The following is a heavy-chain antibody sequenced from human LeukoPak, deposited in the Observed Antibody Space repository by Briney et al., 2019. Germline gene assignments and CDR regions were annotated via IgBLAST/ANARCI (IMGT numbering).Heavy chain of an antibody. D-gene: IGHD2-15*01. CDR1: GFTFSDAW. J-gene: IGHJ4*02. V-gene: IGHV3-15*04. CDR3: TTRRQDGW. CDR2: IGSKSDGGTI. Sequence: GGSLRLSCVGSGFTFSDAWMSWVRQAPGKGLEWVGRIGSKSDGGTIDYAAPVKGRFTISRDDSRNTLYLQMNSLKTEDTAVYYCTTRRQDGWWGQGTLVTVS.